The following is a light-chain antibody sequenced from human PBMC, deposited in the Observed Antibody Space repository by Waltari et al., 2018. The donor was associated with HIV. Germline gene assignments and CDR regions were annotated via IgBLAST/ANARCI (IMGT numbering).Light chain of an antibody. Sequence: QSVLTQPPSASGTPGQRVTISCSGSSSNIGSNYVYWYQQLPGTAPKLLIQRNNQRPSGVPHRFSVSKPGTSASLAISGLRSEDEADYYCAAWDDSLSGYVVFGGGTKLTVL. V-gene: IGLV1-47*01. CDR2: RNN. CDR3: AAWDDSLSGYVV. CDR1: SSNIGSNY. J-gene: IGLJ2*01.